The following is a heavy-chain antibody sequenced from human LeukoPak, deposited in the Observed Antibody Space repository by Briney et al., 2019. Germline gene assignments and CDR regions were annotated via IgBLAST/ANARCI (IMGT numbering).Heavy chain of an antibody. D-gene: IGHD3-10*01. V-gene: IGHV3-48*01. CDR3: ARAAYASGPDY. Sequence: GGSLKLSCPASGFTFSSYEMNWVRQTPGKGLEGVSYISSSSDAMHYADSVRGRFTISRDNGKNSLYLQMNSLRAEDTAVYYCARAAYASGPDYWGQGTLVTVSS. CDR2: ISSSSDAM. J-gene: IGHJ4*02. CDR1: GFTFSSYE.